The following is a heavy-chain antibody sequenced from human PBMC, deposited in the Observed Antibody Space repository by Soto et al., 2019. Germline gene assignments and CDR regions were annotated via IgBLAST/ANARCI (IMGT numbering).Heavy chain of an antibody. D-gene: IGHD3-10*01. Sequence: EVQLVESGGTSIQAGGSLRLSCAASGFSVSSDYMSWVRQAPGKGLEWVSLIYSGGDTYYADSVKGRFTISRDISSNTIYLHRTSLRAEDTAIYYCTRAGSDPGNFYISHYDAMDVWGRGTTVTVSS. CDR2: IYSGGDT. V-gene: IGHV3-53*01. CDR3: TRAGSDPGNFYISHYDAMDV. CDR1: GFSVSSDY. J-gene: IGHJ6*02.